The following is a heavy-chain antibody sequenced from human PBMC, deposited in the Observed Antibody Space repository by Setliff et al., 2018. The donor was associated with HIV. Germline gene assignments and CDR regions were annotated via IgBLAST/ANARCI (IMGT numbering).Heavy chain of an antibody. CDR1: GFIFSSYW. Sequence: GGSLRLSCSVSGFIFSSYWMNWVRQTPGKGLEWVAKIKQDGSETSYVDSVKGRFTVSRDNAKNSLYLQMNSLRAEDTAVYYCAKDFGELFSYYYGMDVWGQGTTVTVSS. J-gene: IGHJ6*02. CDR3: AKDFGELFSYYYGMDV. D-gene: IGHD3-10*01. V-gene: IGHV3-7*01. CDR2: IKQDGSET.